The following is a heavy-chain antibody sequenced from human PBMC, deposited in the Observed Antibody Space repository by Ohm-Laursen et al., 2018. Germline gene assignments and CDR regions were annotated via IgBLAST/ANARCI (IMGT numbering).Heavy chain of an antibody. V-gene: IGHV4-59*01. D-gene: IGHD3-22*01. CDR2: FYYSGSS. CDR3: ARVNRYYDSSGYYYNYYFDS. J-gene: IGHJ4*02. CDR1: GGSISSNY. Sequence: TLSLTCTVSGGSISSNYWSWIRQPPGKGLEWIGYFYYSGSSHYNPSLNSRLTISVDTSKNQFSLKLTSVTAADTAVYYCARVNRYYDSSGYYYNYYFDSWGQGTLVTVSS.